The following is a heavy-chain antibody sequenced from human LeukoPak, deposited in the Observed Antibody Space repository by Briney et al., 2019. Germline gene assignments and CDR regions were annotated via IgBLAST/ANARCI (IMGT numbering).Heavy chain of an antibody. J-gene: IGHJ4*02. Sequence: GGSLRLSCAASGFTFSSYAMSWVRQAPGKGLEWVSAISGSGGSTYYADSVKGRFTISRDNSKNTLYLHINSLRPEDTALYYCVKDNPLDYWGQGTLVIVSS. CDR2: ISGSGGST. D-gene: IGHD1-14*01. CDR3: VKDNPLDY. CDR1: GFTFSSYA. V-gene: IGHV3-23*01.